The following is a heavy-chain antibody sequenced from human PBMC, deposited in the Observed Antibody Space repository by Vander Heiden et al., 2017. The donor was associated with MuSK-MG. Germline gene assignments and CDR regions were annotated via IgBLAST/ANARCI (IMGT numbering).Heavy chain of an antibody. J-gene: IGHJ4*02. D-gene: IGHD3-10*01. CDR2: VYYSGRT. CDR3: ARIVRNYYDGSGGYIFDY. V-gene: IGHV4-39*01. CDR1: GGSISSSTFY. Sequence: QLQLQESGPGLVKPSETLSPTCTVSGGSISSSTFYWGWVRQPPGKGLEWIGSVYYSGRTYYNPSLKSRVTISVDTSKNQFSLKLSSVTAADTTVYYCARIVRNYYDGSGGYIFDYWGQGTLVTVSS.